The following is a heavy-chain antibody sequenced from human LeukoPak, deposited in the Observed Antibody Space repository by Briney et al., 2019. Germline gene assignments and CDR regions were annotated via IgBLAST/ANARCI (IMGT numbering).Heavy chain of an antibody. CDR3: ATRDASSGWYSFDY. CDR2: FDPEDGET. V-gene: IGHV1-24*01. J-gene: IGHJ4*02. CDR1: GYTLTELS. D-gene: IGHD6-19*01. Sequence: AASVKVSCKVSGYTLTELSMHWVRQAPGKGLEWMGGFDPEDGETIYAQKFQGRVTMTEDTSTDTDYMELSSLRSEDTAVYYCATRDASSGWYSFDYWGQGTLVTVSS.